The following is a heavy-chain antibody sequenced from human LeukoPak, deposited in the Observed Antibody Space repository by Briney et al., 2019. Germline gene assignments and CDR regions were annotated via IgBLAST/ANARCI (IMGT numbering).Heavy chain of an antibody. V-gene: IGHV4-59*01. D-gene: IGHD2-21*02. Sequence: SETLSLTCTVSGGSISSYYWSWIRQPPGKGLEWVGYIYYSGSTNYNPSLKSRVTISVDTSKNQFSLKLSSVTAADTAVYYCARDGDFGYAFDIWGQGTMVTVSS. CDR2: IYYSGST. CDR3: ARDGDFGYAFDI. J-gene: IGHJ3*02. CDR1: GGSISSYY.